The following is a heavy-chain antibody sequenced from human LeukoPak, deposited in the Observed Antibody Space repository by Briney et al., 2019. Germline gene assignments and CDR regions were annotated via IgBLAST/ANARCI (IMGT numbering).Heavy chain of an antibody. Sequence: GGSLRLSCAASGYTFSSYWMYWVRQAPGKGLVWVSRIKTDGSSTSYADSVKGRFTISRDNAKNTLYLQMNSLRAEDTAVYYCTTLYGGSLDYWGQGTLVTVSS. CDR3: TTLYGGSLDY. CDR2: IKTDGSST. CDR1: GYTFSSYW. V-gene: IGHV3-74*01. D-gene: IGHD5-12*01. J-gene: IGHJ4*02.